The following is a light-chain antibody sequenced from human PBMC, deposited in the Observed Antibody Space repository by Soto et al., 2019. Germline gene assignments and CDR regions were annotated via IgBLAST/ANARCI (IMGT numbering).Light chain of an antibody. CDR2: DIN. J-gene: IGLJ1*01. CDR3: VSYTASSSYV. V-gene: IGLV2-14*01. Sequence: QSVLTQPASVSGSPGQSITVSCTGTSSDIGGYIFVSWYQQHPGKAPKLMIYDINNRPSGVSNRFSGSKSGNMASLTISGLQAEDEADYYCVSYTASSSYVFGTGTKVTVL. CDR1: SSDIGGYIF.